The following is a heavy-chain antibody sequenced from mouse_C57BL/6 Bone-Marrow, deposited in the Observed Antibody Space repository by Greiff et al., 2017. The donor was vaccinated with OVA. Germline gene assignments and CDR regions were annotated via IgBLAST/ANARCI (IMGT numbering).Heavy chain of an antibody. Sequence: EVQLQQSGPELVKPGASVKISCKASGYTFTDYYINWVKQSHGKSLEWIGDINPNNGGTSYNQKFKGKATLTVDKSSSTAYMELRRLASEDSAVYYCAKTLIWGTGTTVTVSS. CDR1: GYTFTDYY. CDR3: AKTLI. CDR2: INPNNGGT. V-gene: IGHV1-26*01. J-gene: IGHJ1*03.